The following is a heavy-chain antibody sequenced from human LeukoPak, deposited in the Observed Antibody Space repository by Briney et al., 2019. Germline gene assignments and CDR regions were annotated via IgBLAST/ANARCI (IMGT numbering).Heavy chain of an antibody. J-gene: IGHJ4*02. CDR3: ARRPGYSSSWLVGAFDY. D-gene: IGHD6-13*01. CDR2: IYPGDSDT. CDR1: GYSFTSYW. V-gene: IGHV5-51*01. Sequence: GESLKISCKGSGYSFTSYWIGWVRQMPGEGLEWMGIIYPGDSDTRYSPSFQGQVTISADKSISTAYLQWSSLKASDTAMYYCARRPGYSSSWLVGAFDYWGQGTLVTVSS.